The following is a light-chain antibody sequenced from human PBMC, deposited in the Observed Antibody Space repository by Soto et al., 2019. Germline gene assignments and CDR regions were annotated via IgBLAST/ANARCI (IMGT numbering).Light chain of an antibody. Sequence: LTQPRSVSGSPGQSVTTSCTGTSSDIGGYNYVSWYQQHPGKAPKLMIYTVTKRPSGVPDRFSGSKSDNTAYLTISGLQADDEADYYCCSYAGSSSYVFGTGTKVTVL. CDR2: TVT. V-gene: IGLV2-11*01. CDR3: CSYAGSSSYV. CDR1: SSDIGGYNY. J-gene: IGLJ1*01.